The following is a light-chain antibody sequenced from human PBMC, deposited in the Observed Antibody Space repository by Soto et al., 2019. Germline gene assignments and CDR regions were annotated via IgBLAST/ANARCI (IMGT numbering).Light chain of an antibody. J-gene: IGLJ1*01. V-gene: IGLV2-23*01. CDR2: EGS. CDR3: CSYAGSSTFYV. Sequence: QSVLTQPASVSGSPGQSITISCTGTSSDVGSYNLVSWYQQHPGKAPKLMIYEGSKRPSGVSNRFSGSKSGNTASLTISGPQAEGEADYYCCSYAGSSTFYVFGTGTRSPS. CDR1: SSDVGSYNL.